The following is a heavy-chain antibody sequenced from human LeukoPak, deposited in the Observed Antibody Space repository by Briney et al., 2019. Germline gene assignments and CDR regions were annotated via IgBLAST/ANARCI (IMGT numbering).Heavy chain of an antibody. V-gene: IGHV1-69*05. CDR1: GGTFSSYA. CDR3: ARDESYCGGDCYRNWFDP. D-gene: IGHD2-21*02. CDR2: IIPIFGTA. Sequence: SVKVSCKASGGTFSSYAISWVRQAPGQGLEWMGRIIPIFGTANYAQKFQGRVMINTDESTSTAYMAVSNLRSKDTAVYYCARDESYCGGDCYRNWFDPWGQGTLVTVSS. J-gene: IGHJ5*02.